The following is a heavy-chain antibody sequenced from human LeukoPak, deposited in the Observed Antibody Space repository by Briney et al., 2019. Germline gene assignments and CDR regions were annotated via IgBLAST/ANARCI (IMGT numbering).Heavy chain of an antibody. D-gene: IGHD5-18*01. Sequence: PGGSLRLSCAASGFTFSSYWMHWVRQAPGKGLEWVSFISSNIITKYYADSVKGRFTVSRDNAKNSVYLQMNSLRDEDTAVYFCARDRGYRYGQFDYWGQGTLVTVSS. CDR2: ISSNIITK. V-gene: IGHV3-48*02. CDR1: GFTFSSYW. J-gene: IGHJ4*02. CDR3: ARDRGYRYGQFDY.